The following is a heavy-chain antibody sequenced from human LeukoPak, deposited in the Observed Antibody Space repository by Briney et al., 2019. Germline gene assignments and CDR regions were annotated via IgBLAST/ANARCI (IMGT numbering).Heavy chain of an antibody. Sequence: GGSLRLSCAASGFTFSSYAMRWVGQAPGKGLEWVSAISGRGVTTSSPDSVKGRFTISRDNSKNTLYLQMNSLRAEDTAVYYCAKNGQEKVRGVTGFLGMDVWGQGTTVTVSS. J-gene: IGHJ6*02. CDR3: AKNGQEKVRGVTGFLGMDV. D-gene: IGHD3-10*01. CDR1: GFTFSSYA. CDR2: ISGRGVTT. V-gene: IGHV3-23*01.